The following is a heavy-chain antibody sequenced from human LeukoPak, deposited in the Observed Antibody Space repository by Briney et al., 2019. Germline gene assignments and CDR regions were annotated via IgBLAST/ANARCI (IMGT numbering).Heavy chain of an antibody. CDR1: GFTVSNNY. CDR2: MYSGGST. V-gene: IGHV3-53*01. D-gene: IGHD6-19*01. J-gene: IGHJ4*02. Sequence: GGSLRLSCAVSGFTVSNNYMSWVRQAPGKGLEWVSVMYSGGSTCYADSVKGRFTISRDNSKNTVYLQMNSLRAEDTAVYYCARLDVVAGRAYWGLGTLVTVSS. CDR3: ARLDVVAGRAY.